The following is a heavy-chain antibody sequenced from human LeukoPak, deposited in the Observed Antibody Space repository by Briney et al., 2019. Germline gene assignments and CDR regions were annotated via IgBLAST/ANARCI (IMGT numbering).Heavy chain of an antibody. CDR2: ISGSGGST. J-gene: IGHJ5*02. V-gene: IGHV3-23*01. D-gene: IGHD2-15*01. CDR3: ARDRGFCSGGSCYNSFDP. CDR1: GFTFSSYA. Sequence: GGSLRLSCAASGFTFSSYAMSWVRQAPAKGLEWVSTISGSGGSTYYADSVKGRFTISRDNSRNTLSVQMNSLRADDTAVYFCARDRGFCSGGSCYNSFDPWGQGTLVTVSS.